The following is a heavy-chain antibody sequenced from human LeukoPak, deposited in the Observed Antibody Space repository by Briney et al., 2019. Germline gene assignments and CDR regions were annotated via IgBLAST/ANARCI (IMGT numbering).Heavy chain of an antibody. CDR2: ISSSSSYI. CDR1: GFTFSSYS. J-gene: IGHJ4*02. Sequence: GGSLRLSCAASGFTFSSYSMNWVRQAPGKGLEWVSSISSSSSYIYYADSVKGRFTISRDNAKNSLYLQMNSLRAEDTAVYYCARDGLVGATLYYFDYWGQGTVVTVSS. CDR3: ARDGLVGATLYYFDY. D-gene: IGHD1-26*01. V-gene: IGHV3-21*01.